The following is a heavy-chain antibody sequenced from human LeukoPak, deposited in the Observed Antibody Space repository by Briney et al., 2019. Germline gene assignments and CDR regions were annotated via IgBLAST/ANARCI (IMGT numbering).Heavy chain of an antibody. CDR2: ISGSGGST. J-gene: IGHJ4*02. V-gene: IGHV3-23*01. Sequence: GGSLRLSCAASGFTFSSYAMHWVRQAPGKGLEWVSAISGSGGSTYYADSVKGRFTISRDNSKNTLYLQMNSLRAEDTAVYYCAKDRIWYQLPGAFYFDYWGQGTLVTVSS. CDR3: AKDRIWYQLPGAFYFDY. D-gene: IGHD2-2*01. CDR1: GFTFSSYA.